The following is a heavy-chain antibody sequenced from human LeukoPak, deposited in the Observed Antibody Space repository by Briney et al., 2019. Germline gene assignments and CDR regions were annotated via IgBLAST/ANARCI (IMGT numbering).Heavy chain of an antibody. Sequence: GGSLRLSCAASGFTFSSYEMTWVRQAPGKGLEWISYISSSGSAIYYADSVKGRFTISRDNAKNSLYLQMSSLRAEDTAVYYCVTRTGTFYYFDYWGQGTLVTVSS. CDR1: GFTFSSYE. CDR3: VTRTGTFYYFDY. V-gene: IGHV3-48*03. CDR2: ISSSGSAI. D-gene: IGHD1-1*01. J-gene: IGHJ4*02.